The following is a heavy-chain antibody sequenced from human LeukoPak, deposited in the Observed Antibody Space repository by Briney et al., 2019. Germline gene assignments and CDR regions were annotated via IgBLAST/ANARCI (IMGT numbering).Heavy chain of an antibody. D-gene: IGHD3-22*01. CDR2: IIYSGGAT. CDR1: GFTFSRSA. V-gene: IGHV3-23*01. J-gene: IGHJ4*02. CDR3: AKDGLYYDGSEHVYYFDS. Sequence: GGSLRLSCAASGFTFSRSAMTWVRQGPGTGLEFVASIIYSGGATYYADSVKGRFTISRDNSENTLYLQMNSLRAEDTALYYCAKDGLYYDGSEHVYYFDSWGQGTLVTVSS.